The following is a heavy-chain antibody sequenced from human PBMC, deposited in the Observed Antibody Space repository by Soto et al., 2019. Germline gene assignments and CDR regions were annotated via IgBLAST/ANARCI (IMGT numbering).Heavy chain of an antibody. CDR1: GFTFSSYG. Sequence: GGSLRLSCAASGFTFSSYGMHWVRQAPGKGLEWVAVIWYDGSNKYYADSVKGRFTISRDNSKNTLYLQMNSLRAEDTAVYYCARVLGGGITIFGVANYYYYGMDVWGQGTTVTVSS. D-gene: IGHD3-3*01. CDR2: IWYDGSNK. CDR3: ARVLGGGITIFGVANYYYYGMDV. V-gene: IGHV3-33*01. J-gene: IGHJ6*02.